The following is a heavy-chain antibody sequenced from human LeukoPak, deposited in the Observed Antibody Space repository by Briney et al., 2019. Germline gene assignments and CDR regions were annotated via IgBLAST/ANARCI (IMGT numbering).Heavy chain of an antibody. V-gene: IGHV3-23*01. CDR3: ARAGIAVAGPEYFQH. CDR2: ISGSGGST. D-gene: IGHD6-19*01. Sequence: PGGSLRLSCAASGFTFSSYAMSWVRQAPGKGLEWVSAISGSGGSTYYADSVKGRFTISRDNSKNTLYLQMNSLRAEDTAVYYCARAGIAVAGPEYFQHWGQGTLVTVSS. J-gene: IGHJ1*01. CDR1: GFTFSSYA.